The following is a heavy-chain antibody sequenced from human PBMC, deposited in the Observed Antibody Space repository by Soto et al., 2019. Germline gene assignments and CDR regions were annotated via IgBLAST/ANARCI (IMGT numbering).Heavy chain of an antibody. V-gene: IGHV4-31*03. CDR2: IYYSGST. CDR3: ASAHDSSGYYYWYFDY. J-gene: IGHJ4*02. CDR1: GGSISSGGYY. Sequence: PSETLSRTCTVSGGSISSGGYYWSLIRQDPGKGLEWIGYIYYSGSTYYNPSLKSRVTISVDTSKNQFSLKLSFVTAADTAVYYCASAHDSSGYYYWYFDYWGQGTLVTVSS. D-gene: IGHD3-22*01.